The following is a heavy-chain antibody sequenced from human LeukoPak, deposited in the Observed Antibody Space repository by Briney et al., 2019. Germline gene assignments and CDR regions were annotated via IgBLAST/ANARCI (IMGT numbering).Heavy chain of an antibody. D-gene: IGHD3-22*01. CDR3: ATAGYDSSGYYYEGRFDY. CDR1: GDSIRSGDSY. CDR2: IYYTGSP. V-gene: IGHV4-39*01. Sequence: SETLSLTCSVSGDSIRSGDSYWGWIRQSPWTGLEWIGSIYYTGSPYYSPSLNSRRVTISVDTSKNQFSLKLSSVTAADTAVYYCATAGYDSSGYYYEGRFDYWGQGTLVTVSS. J-gene: IGHJ4*02.